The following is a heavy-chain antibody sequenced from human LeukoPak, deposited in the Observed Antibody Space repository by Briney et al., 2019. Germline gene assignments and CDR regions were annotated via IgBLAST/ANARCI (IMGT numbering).Heavy chain of an antibody. Sequence: PGRSLRLSCAASGFTFSSYGMHWVRQAPGKGLEWVAVIWYDGSNKFYADSVKGRFTISRDNSKNTLYLQMSSLRAEDTAVYYCARGPSSSWYSIFDYWGQGTLVTVSS. CDR2: IWYDGSNK. CDR1: GFTFSSYG. CDR3: ARGPSSSWYSIFDY. D-gene: IGHD6-13*01. V-gene: IGHV3-33*01. J-gene: IGHJ4*02.